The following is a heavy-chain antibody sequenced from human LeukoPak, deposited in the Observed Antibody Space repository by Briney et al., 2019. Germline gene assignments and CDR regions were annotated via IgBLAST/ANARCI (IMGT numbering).Heavy chain of an antibody. CDR3: SRHAKTYYGSGSYSTNFDY. CDR2: IYYSGST. CDR1: GGSISSYY. Sequence: SETLSLTCTVSGGSISSYYWSWIRQPPGKGLEWIGYIYYSGSTNYNPSLKSRVTISVDTSKNQFSLKLSSVTAADTAVYYCSRHAKTYYGSGSYSTNFDYWGQGTLVTVPS. D-gene: IGHD3-10*01. J-gene: IGHJ4*02. V-gene: IGHV4-59*08.